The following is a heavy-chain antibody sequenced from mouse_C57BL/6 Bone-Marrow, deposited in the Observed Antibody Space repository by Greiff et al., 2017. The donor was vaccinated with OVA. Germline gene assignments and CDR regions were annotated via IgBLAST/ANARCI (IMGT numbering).Heavy chain of an antibody. CDR2: IDPSDSYT. J-gene: IGHJ2*01. CDR3: ARYYGKTSGFDY. V-gene: IGHV1-69*01. Sequence: QVQLQQPGAELVMPGASVKLSCKASGYTFTSYWMHWVKQRPGQGLEWIGEIDPSDSYTNYNQKFKGKSTLTVDKSSSTAYMQLSSLTSEDSAVYYCARYYGKTSGFDYWGQGTTLTVSS. D-gene: IGHD1-2*01. CDR1: GYTFTSYW.